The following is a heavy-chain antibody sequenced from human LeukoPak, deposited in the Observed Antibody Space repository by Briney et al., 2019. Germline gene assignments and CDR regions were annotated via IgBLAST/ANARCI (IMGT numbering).Heavy chain of an antibody. CDR2: IFHAGNT. V-gene: IGHV4-34*12. CDR3: ARDSSTWHNAFDV. Sequence: SETLSLTCAVYGGSFSGYYWSWIRQPPGKGLECIGNIFHAGNTNYNPSLQSRVTLSMDTSKNQFSLTLTSVTAADTAVYYCARDSSTWHNAFDVWGQGTMVTVSS. D-gene: IGHD6-13*01. J-gene: IGHJ3*01. CDR1: GGSFSGYY.